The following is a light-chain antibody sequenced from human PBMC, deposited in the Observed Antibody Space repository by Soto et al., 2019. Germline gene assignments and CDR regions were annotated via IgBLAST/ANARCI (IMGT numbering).Light chain of an antibody. Sequence: QSALTQPASVSGSPGQSITISCTGTSSDIGSYTLVSWYQQHPGKAPKFMIYAGSKRPSGVSNRFSGSKSGNTASLTISGLQAEDEADDYCCSYAGSSSWVFGGGTKLTVL. CDR2: AGS. V-gene: IGLV2-23*01. J-gene: IGLJ3*02. CDR3: CSYAGSSSWV. CDR1: SSDIGSYTL.